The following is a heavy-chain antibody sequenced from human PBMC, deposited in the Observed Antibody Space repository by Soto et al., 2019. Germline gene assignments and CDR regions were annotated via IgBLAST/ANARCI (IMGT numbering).Heavy chain of an antibody. D-gene: IGHD1-26*01. CDR1: GDSVSSNSAA. J-gene: IGHJ5*02. CDR2: TYYRSKCYN. V-gene: IGHV6-1*01. Sequence: SQTLSLTCAISGDSVSSNSAAWNWIRQSPSRGLEWLGRTYYRSKCYNDYAESVKSRITINPDTSKNQFSLQLNSVTPEDTAVYYCAREGARSGSYYVVRGWFDPWGQGTLVTVSS. CDR3: AREGARSGSYYVVRGWFDP.